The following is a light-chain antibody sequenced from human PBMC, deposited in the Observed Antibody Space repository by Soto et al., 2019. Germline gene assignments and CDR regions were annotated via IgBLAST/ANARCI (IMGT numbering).Light chain of an antibody. V-gene: IGKV1-5*03. CDR2: KAS. Sequence: DIPMTQSPSALSAFVGDTVTITCRASQSIGGWLAWHQQKPGKAPKLLIYKASTLESGVPSRFSGSGSGTEFTLTISSLQPDDFATYYCQQYNTYRAFGQGTKVEI. J-gene: IGKJ1*01. CDR3: QQYNTYRA. CDR1: QSIGGW.